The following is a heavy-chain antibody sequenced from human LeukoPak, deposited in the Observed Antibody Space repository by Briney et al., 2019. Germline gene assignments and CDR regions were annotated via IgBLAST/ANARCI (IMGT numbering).Heavy chain of an antibody. Sequence: SSETLSLTCAVSGYSISSGYYWGWIRQPPGKGLQWIASMYQSGSTYYNPSLESRVTISLDTSKNQFSLKLSSVTAADTAVYYCARHKDRAYFDYWGLGTLVTVSS. V-gene: IGHV4-38-2*01. CDR2: MYQSGST. CDR1: GYSISSGYY. D-gene: IGHD3-16*01. CDR3: ARHKDRAYFDY. J-gene: IGHJ4*02.